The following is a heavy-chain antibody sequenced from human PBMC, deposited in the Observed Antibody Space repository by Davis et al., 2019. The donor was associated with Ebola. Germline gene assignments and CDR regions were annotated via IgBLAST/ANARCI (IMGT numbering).Heavy chain of an antibody. CDR1: GYTFTSYA. V-gene: IGHV1-3*01. CDR2: INAGNGNT. D-gene: IGHD5-18*01. Sequence: ASVTVSCKASGYTFTSYAMHWVRQAPGQRLEWMGWINAGNGNTKYSQKFQGRVTITRDTSASTAYMELSSLRSEDTAVYYCARGARYSYGNDYFDYWGQGTLVTVSS. CDR3: ARGARYSYGNDYFDY. J-gene: IGHJ4*02.